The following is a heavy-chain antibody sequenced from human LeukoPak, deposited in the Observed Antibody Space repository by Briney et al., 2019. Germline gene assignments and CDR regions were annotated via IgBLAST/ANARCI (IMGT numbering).Heavy chain of an antibody. CDR1: GYTFTSYG. CDR3: ARVVVVAATEDPYYFDY. Sequence: GASVKVSCKASGYTFTSYGISWVRQAPRQGLEWMGWITAYNGNTNYAQKLQGKVTMTTDTSTSTAYMELRSLRSDDTAVYYCARVVVVAATEDPYYFDYRGQGTLVTVSS. J-gene: IGHJ4*02. CDR2: ITAYNGNT. D-gene: IGHD2-15*01. V-gene: IGHV1-18*01.